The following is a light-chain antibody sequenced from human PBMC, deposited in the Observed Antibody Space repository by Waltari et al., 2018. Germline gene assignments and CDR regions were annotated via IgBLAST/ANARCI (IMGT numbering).Light chain of an antibody. CDR2: KDD. Sequence: SSELTQPLSVAVSPGQTARITCPGDALANQYAYWYQQKPGQAPVVVMYKDDDRPSGIPERFSGFGAGTIVTLTISRVQAEDEGDYYCQSADKSGVYSFGGGTRLTVL. J-gene: IGLJ3*02. CDR1: ALANQY. CDR3: QSADKSGVYS. V-gene: IGLV3-25*02.